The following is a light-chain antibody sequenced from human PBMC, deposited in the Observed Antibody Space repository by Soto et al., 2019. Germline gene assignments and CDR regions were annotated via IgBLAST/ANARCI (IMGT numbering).Light chain of an antibody. V-gene: IGKV3-15*01. CDR1: QTVVTH. CDR3: QQYNKWPRT. Sequence: EVVMTQSPVTLSLSPGDRATVSCRASQTVVTHLAWFQQKPGQPPRLLIYDASATATGIPARFSGSGSGTEFTLTISSLQSEDFAVSYCQQYNKWPRTFGQGTKVE. J-gene: IGKJ1*01. CDR2: DAS.